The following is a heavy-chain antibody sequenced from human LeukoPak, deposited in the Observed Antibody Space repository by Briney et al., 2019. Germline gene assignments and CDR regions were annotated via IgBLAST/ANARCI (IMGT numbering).Heavy chain of an antibody. Sequence: GGSLRLSCAASGFTFSDYYMSWIRQAPGNGLEWVSYISSSGSTIYYADSVKGRFTISRDNAKNSLYLQMNSLRAEDTAVYYCARDDRCTTVTTESWFDPWGQGTLDTVSS. J-gene: IGHJ5*02. CDR1: GFTFSDYY. CDR3: ARDDRCTTVTTESWFDP. CDR2: ISSSGSTI. D-gene: IGHD4-17*01. V-gene: IGHV3-11*01.